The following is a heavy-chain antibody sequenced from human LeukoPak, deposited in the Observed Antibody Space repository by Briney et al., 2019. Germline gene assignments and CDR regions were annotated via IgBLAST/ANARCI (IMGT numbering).Heavy chain of an antibody. Sequence: ASVKVSCKASGCTFTSYYIHWVRQAPGQGLEWMGIINPSSGTTNYAQKFQGRVTMTRDTSTSTVYMELSSLRSEDTAVYYCARERGVAVAGEGVDPWGQGTLVTVSS. CDR1: GCTFTSYY. CDR2: INPSSGTT. D-gene: IGHD6-19*01. V-gene: IGHV1-46*01. CDR3: ARERGVAVAGEGVDP. J-gene: IGHJ5*02.